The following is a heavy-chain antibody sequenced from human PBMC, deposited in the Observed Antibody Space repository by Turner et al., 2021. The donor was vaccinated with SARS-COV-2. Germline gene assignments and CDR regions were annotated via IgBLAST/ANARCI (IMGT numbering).Heavy chain of an antibody. CDR1: GFTVSSNY. CDR2: IYSGGST. CDR3: ARGHVPAASNFYYYYYYGMDV. D-gene: IGHD2-2*01. V-gene: IGHV3-53*01. J-gene: IGHJ6*02. Sequence: EVQLVESGGGLIQPGGYLRLSCAASGFTVSSNYMSLVRQAPGKGLDCVSVIYSGGSTYYADSVKGRFTISRDNSKNTLYLQMNSLRAEDTAVYYCARGHVPAASNFYYYYYYGMDVWGQGTTVTVSS.